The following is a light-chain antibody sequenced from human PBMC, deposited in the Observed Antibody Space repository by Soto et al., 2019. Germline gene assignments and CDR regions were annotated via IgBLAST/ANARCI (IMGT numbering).Light chain of an antibody. Sequence: DIQMTQSPSSLSASVGDRVTITCRPSRGIGNALAWYQQKPGTVPKLLIHSASTLQSGVPSRFSGSGSGTDFTLTISCLQSEDFATYYCQQYYSFPRTFGQGTRWISN. J-gene: IGKJ1*01. CDR1: RGIGNA. V-gene: IGKV1-27*01. CDR3: QQYYSFPRT. CDR2: SAS.